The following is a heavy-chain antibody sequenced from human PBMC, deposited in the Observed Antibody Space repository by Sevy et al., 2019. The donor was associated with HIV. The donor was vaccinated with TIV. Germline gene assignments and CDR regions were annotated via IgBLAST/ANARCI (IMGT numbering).Heavy chain of an antibody. V-gene: IGHV3-48*02. D-gene: IGHD6-19*01. J-gene: IGHJ4*02. CDR1: GFTFXSYS. CDR2: ISXGXXTI. Sequence: GGSLRLSCAASGFTFXSYSMNWVRQAPGKGLEWVSYISXGXXTIYYADSVKGRFTISRDNAKNSLYLQMNSLRDGDXAVYYCARDMEGDSSGWYGGGNXDYWGQGTLVTVSS. CDR3: ARDMEGDSSGWYGGGNXDY.